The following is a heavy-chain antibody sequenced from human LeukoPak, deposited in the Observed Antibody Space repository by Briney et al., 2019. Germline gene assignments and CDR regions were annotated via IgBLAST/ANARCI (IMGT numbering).Heavy chain of an antibody. CDR3: AREVGASEFDY. J-gene: IGHJ4*02. D-gene: IGHD1-26*01. Sequence: PGGSLRLSCAASGFTFSSYSMNWVRQAPGKGPEWVSYISSSSSTIYYADSVKGRFTISRDNAKNSLYLKMNSLRAEDTAVYYCAREVGASEFDYWGQGTLVTVSS. V-gene: IGHV3-48*04. CDR2: ISSSSSTI. CDR1: GFTFSSYS.